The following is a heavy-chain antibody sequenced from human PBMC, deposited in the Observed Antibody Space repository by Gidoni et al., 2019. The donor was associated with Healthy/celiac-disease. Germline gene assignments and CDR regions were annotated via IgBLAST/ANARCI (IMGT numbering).Heavy chain of an antibody. Sequence: QVQLVQSGAEVKKPGASVQVSCKASGYNFTSYGISWVRQAPGQGLEWMGWISAYNGNTNYAQKLQGRVTMTTDTSTSTAYMELRSLRSDDTAVYYCARLRPYCSGGSCYLGQWFDPWGQGTLVTVSS. J-gene: IGHJ5*02. CDR2: ISAYNGNT. CDR3: ARLRPYCSGGSCYLGQWFDP. CDR1: GYNFTSYG. V-gene: IGHV1-18*01. D-gene: IGHD2-15*01.